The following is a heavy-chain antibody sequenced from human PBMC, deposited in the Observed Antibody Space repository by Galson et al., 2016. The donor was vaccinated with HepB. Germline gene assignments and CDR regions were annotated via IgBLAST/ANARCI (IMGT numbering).Heavy chain of an antibody. CDR3: ARQYWGGPSDY. Sequence: SETLSLTCAVSGGSISSNDWWSWVRQPPGQGLEWIGHIFHSGRVNYTPSLASRVTISIDTSNNHFSLRLTSVTAADTALYYCARQYWGGPSDYWGQGTLVVVSS. D-gene: IGHD2/OR15-2a*01. CDR1: GGSISSNDW. J-gene: IGHJ4*02. CDR2: IFHSGRV. V-gene: IGHV4-4*02.